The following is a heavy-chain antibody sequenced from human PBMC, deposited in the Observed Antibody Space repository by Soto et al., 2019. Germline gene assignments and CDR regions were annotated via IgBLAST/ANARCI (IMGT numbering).Heavy chain of an antibody. CDR3: AREGGSGSYTESGSLRYFDY. Sequence: PSETLSLTCTVSGGSISSYYWSWIRQPPGKGLEWIGYIYYSGSTNYNPSLKSRVTISVDTSKNQFSLKLSSVTAADTAVYYCAREGGSGSYTESGSLRYFDYWGQGTLVTVSS. CDR1: GGSISSYY. CDR2: IYYSGST. J-gene: IGHJ4*02. V-gene: IGHV4-59*01. D-gene: IGHD3-10*01.